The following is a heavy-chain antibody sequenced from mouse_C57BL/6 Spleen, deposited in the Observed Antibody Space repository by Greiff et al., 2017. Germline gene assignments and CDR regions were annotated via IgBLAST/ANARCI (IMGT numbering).Heavy chain of an antibody. D-gene: IGHD1-1*01. V-gene: IGHV1-82*01. J-gene: IGHJ2*01. CDR1: GYAFSSSW. Sequence: QVQLKESGPELVKPGASVKISCKASGYAFSSSWMNWVKQRPGKGLEWIGRIYPGDGDTNYNGKFKGKATLTADKSSSTAYMQLSSLTSEDSAVYFCAGYYYGSSYGVDYFEYWGQGTTLTVSS. CDR3: AGYYYGSSYGVDYFEY. CDR2: IYPGDGDT.